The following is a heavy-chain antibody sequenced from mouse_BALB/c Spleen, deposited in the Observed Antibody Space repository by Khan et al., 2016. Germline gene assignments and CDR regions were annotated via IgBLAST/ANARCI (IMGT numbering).Heavy chain of an antibody. J-gene: IGHJ2*01. V-gene: IGHV1-62-2*01. CDR2: FYPGSGSI. CDR1: GYTFTEYI. D-gene: IGHD2-4*01. CDR3: ARHEGRTMITTVYFDY. Sequence: QVWLQQSGAELVKPGASVKLSCKASGYTFTEYIIHWVKQRSGQGLEWIGWFYPGSGSIKYNEKFKDKATLTADKSSSTVYMELSRLTSEDSAVYFCARHEGRTMITTVYFDYWGQGTTLTVSS.